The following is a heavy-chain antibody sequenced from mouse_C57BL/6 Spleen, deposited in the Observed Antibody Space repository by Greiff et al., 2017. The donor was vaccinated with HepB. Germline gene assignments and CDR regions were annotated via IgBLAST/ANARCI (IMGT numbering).Heavy chain of an antibody. D-gene: IGHD1-1*01. V-gene: IGHV3-6*01. CDR3: AYYYGYWYFDV. CDR1: GYSITSGYY. J-gene: IGHJ1*03. CDR2: ISYDGSN. Sequence: VQLKESGPGLVKPSQSLSLTCSVTGYSITSGYYWNWIRQFPGNKLEWMGYISYDGSNNYNPSLKNRISITRDTSKNQFFLKLNSVTTEDTATYYCAYYYGYWYFDVWGTGTTVTVSS.